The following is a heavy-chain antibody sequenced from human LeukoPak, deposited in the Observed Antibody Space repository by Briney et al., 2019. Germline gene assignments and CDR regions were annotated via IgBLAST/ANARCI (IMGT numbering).Heavy chain of an antibody. D-gene: IGHD6-19*01. Sequence: PSETLSLTCTVSGGSISSYYWSWIRQPPGKGLEWIGYIYYSGSTNYNPSLKSRVTISVDTSKNQFSLKLSSVTAADTAVYYCARHGAVAGIYYYYGMDVWGQGTTVTVSS. V-gene: IGHV4-59*08. CDR1: GGSISSYY. CDR2: IYYSGST. J-gene: IGHJ6*02. CDR3: ARHGAVAGIYYYYGMDV.